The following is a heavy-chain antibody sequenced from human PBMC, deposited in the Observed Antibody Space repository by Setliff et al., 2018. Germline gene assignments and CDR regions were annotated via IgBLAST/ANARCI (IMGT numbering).Heavy chain of an antibody. CDR2: IYTSGST. CDR3: AMTGDRGYSGYER. J-gene: IGHJ4*02. D-gene: IGHD5-12*01. CDR1: GGSISSGSYY. V-gene: IGHV4-61*09. Sequence: SETLSLTCTVSGGSISSGSYYWSWIRQPAGKGLGWIGHIYTSGSTKYNPSLKSRVTISVDTSKNQFSLKLNSVTAADTAVYYCAMTGDRGYSGYERWGQGTLVTVSS.